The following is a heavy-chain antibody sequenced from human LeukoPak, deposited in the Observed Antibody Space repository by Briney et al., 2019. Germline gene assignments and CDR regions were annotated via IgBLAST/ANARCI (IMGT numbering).Heavy chain of an antibody. V-gene: IGHV3-30*19. Sequence: PGRSLRLSCAASGFTFSSYGMHWIRQAPGKGLEWVAVIWYDGSNKYYADSVKGRFTISRDNSKNTLYLQMNSLRAEDTAVYYCARERYCSSTSCWPANGMDVWGQGTTVTVSS. CDR3: ARERYCSSTSCWPANGMDV. J-gene: IGHJ6*02. CDR1: GFTFSSYG. D-gene: IGHD2-2*01. CDR2: IWYDGSNK.